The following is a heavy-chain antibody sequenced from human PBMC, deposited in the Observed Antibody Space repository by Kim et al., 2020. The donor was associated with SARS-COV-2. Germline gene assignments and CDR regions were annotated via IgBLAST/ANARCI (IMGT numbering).Heavy chain of an antibody. V-gene: IGHV3-23*01. CDR2: ISGSGGST. Sequence: GGSLRLSCAASGFTFSSYAMSWVRQAPGKGLEWVSAISGSGGSTYYADSVKGRFTISRDNSKNTLYLQMNSLRAEDTAVYYCAKDHGSVKLEYYYYGMDVWGQGTTVTVSS. CDR3: AKDHGSVKLEYYYYGMDV. CDR1: GFTFSSYA. D-gene: IGHD3-10*01. J-gene: IGHJ6*02.